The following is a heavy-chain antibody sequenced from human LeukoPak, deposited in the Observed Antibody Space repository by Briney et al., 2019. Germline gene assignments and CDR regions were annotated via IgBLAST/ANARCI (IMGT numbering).Heavy chain of an antibody. CDR3: ARDDYSFDY. V-gene: IGHV3-33*01. J-gene: IGHJ4*02. Sequence: GGSLRLSCAASGFTFSSYGMHWVRQAPGKGLEWVAVIWYDGSNKYYADSVKGRFIISRDNSKNTPYLQMNSLRAEDTAVYYCARDDYSFDYWGQGTLVTVSS. D-gene: IGHD3-16*01. CDR2: IWYDGSNK. CDR1: GFTFSSYG.